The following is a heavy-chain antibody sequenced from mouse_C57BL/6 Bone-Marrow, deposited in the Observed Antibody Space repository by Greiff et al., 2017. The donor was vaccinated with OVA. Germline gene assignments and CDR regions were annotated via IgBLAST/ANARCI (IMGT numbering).Heavy chain of an antibody. D-gene: IGHD1-1*01. V-gene: IGHV1-7*01. CDR2: INPSSGYT. CDR1: GYTFTSYW. J-gene: IGHJ2*01. CDR3: ERDITAVARQSFDY. Sequence: QVQLKQSGAELAKPGASVKLSCKASGYTFTSYWMHWVKQRPGQGLEWIGYINPSSGYTKYNQKFKDKATLTADKSSSTAYMQLSSLTYEDSAVYYCERDITAVARQSFDYWGQGTTLTVSS.